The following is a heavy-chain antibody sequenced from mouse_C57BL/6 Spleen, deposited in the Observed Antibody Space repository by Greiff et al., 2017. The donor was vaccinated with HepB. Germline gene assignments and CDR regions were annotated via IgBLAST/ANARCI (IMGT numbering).Heavy chain of an antibody. Sequence: EVKLQESGAELVRPGASVKLSCTASGFNIKDDYMHWVKQRPEQGLEWIGWIDPENGDTEYASKFQGKATITADTSSNTAYLQLSSLTSEDTAVYYCTCNYYFDYWGQGTTLTVSS. CDR1: GFNIKDDY. D-gene: IGHD2-1*01. V-gene: IGHV14-4*01. CDR2: IDPENGDT. CDR3: TCNYYFDY. J-gene: IGHJ2*01.